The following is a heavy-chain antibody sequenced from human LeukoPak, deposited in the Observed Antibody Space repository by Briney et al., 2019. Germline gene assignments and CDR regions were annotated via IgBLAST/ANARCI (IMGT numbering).Heavy chain of an antibody. CDR3: ARNSGSWNWFDP. D-gene: IGHD1-26*01. J-gene: IGHJ5*02. CDR2: INPNSGVT. CDR1: GYTFTDYF. Sequence: GASVKVCCKASGYTFTDYFIHWVRQAPGQGLEWLGWINPNSGVTNYAQKFQGRVTMTRDTSIRTAYMELTRLTSDDTAVYFCARNSGSWNWFDPWGQGTLVTVSS. V-gene: IGHV1-2*02.